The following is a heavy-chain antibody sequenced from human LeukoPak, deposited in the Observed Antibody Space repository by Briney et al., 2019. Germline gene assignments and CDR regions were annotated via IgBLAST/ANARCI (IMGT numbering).Heavy chain of an antibody. J-gene: IGHJ4*02. Sequence: GGSLRLSCAASGFTFTTSWMDWVRQAPGKGLEWVANIKEDGSVKYYVDSVKGRFTISRDNTKNSLFLHMTSLRAEDTAVYYCAKNFGRQQFDSCGRGTLVSVSS. D-gene: IGHD3/OR15-3a*01. V-gene: IGHV3-7*01. CDR1: GFTFTTSW. CDR2: IKEDGSVK. CDR3: AKNFGRQQFDS.